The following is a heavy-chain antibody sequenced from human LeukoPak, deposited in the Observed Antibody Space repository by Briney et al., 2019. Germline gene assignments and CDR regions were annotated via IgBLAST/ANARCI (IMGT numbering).Heavy chain of an antibody. CDR1: GDSITSSNYY. CDR2: IYSSGST. V-gene: IGHV4-39*07. Sequence: SETLSLTCTVSGDSITSSNYYWGWFRQSPGKGPEWIGSIYSSGSTYYSPSLKSRVTISVATSKNQFSLTVSSVTAADTAMYYCAREGRLSPAIGVDWGQGTLVTVSS. D-gene: IGHD6-19*01. CDR3: AREGRLSPAIGVD. J-gene: IGHJ4*02.